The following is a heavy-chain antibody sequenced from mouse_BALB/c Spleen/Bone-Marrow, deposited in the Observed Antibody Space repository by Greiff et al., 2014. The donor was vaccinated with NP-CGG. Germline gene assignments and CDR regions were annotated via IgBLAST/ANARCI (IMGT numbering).Heavy chain of an antibody. CDR2: ISSDSSTI. CDR1: GFTFSSFG. Sequence: EVKLVESGGGLVQPGGSRKLSCAASGFTFSSFGIHWVRQAPEKGLEWVAYISSDSSTIYYADTVKGRFTISRDNPKNTLFLRMTSLRSEDTAMYYCARSNYVGYYAMDYWGQGTSVTVSS. CDR3: ARSNYVGYYAMDY. J-gene: IGHJ4*01. D-gene: IGHD1-1*01. V-gene: IGHV5-17*02.